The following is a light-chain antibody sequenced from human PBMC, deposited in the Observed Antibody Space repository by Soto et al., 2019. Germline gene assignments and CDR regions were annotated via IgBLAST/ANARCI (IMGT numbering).Light chain of an antibody. CDR1: QSVSSY. J-gene: IGKJ4*01. Sequence: EIVLTQSPATLSSSPRERATLSCRASQSVSSYLAWYQQKPGQAPRLLIYDASNRATGIPARFSGSGSGTDFTLTISSLEPEGFAVYYCQQRSNWLTFGGGTKAEIK. V-gene: IGKV3-11*01. CDR3: QQRSNWLT. CDR2: DAS.